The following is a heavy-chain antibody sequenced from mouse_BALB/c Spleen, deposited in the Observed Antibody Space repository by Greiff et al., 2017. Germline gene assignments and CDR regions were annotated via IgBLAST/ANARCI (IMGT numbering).Heavy chain of an antibody. V-gene: IGHV1-69*01. Sequence: QVQLQQPGAELVMPGASVKMSCKASGYTFTDYWMHWVKQRPGQGLEWIGAIDTSDSYTSYNQKFKGKATLTVDESSSTAYMQLSSLTSEDSAVYYCARGYRYEDYFDYWGQGTTLTVSS. CDR1: GYTFTDYW. D-gene: IGHD2-14*01. CDR3: ARGYRYEDYFDY. J-gene: IGHJ2*01. CDR2: IDTSDSYT.